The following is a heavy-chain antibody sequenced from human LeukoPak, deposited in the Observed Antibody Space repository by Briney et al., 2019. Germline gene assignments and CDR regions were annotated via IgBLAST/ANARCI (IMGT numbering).Heavy chain of an antibody. Sequence: GGSLRLSCAASGFTFSSYSMNWVRQAPGKGLEWVSSISSSSSYIYYADSVKGRFTISRDNAKNSLYLQMNSLRAEDTAVYYCASSGSSGYYYVRYYYYMDVWGKGTTVTVSS. CDR2: ISSSSSYI. CDR3: ASSGSSGYYYVRYYYYMDV. V-gene: IGHV3-21*04. J-gene: IGHJ6*03. D-gene: IGHD3-22*01. CDR1: GFTFSSYS.